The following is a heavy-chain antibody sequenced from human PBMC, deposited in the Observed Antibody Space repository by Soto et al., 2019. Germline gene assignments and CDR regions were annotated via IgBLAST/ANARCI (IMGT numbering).Heavy chain of an antibody. D-gene: IGHD1-26*01. CDR1: GGSIRNGDYY. Sequence: PSETLSLTCTVSGGSIRNGDYYWGWIRQPPGKGLEWIGYVYYSGTTYSHPSLNSRVSISVDTSENQFSLRLTSVTAADTAVYYCVTVNLVGAAYYFDDWGPGTLVTVSS. J-gene: IGHJ4*02. V-gene: IGHV4-30-4*01. CDR2: VYYSGTT. CDR3: VTVNLVGAAYYFDD.